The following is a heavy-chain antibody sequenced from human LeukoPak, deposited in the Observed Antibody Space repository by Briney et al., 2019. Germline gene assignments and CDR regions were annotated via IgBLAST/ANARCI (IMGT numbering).Heavy chain of an antibody. D-gene: IGHD6-13*01. CDR1: GFTFSGSA. CDR3: TRPPSIAAAGTQGGYWYFDL. V-gene: IGHV3-73*01. Sequence: GGSLRLSCAASGFTFSGSAMHWVRQASGKGLEWVGRIRSKANSYATAYAASVKGRFTISRDDSKNTAYLQMNSLKTEDTAVYYCTRPPSIAAAGTQGGYWYFDLWGRGTLVTVSS. CDR2: IRSKANSYAT. J-gene: IGHJ2*01.